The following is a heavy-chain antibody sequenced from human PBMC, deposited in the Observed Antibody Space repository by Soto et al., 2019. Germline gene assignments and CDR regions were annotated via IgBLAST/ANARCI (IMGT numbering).Heavy chain of an antibody. J-gene: IGHJ6*02. D-gene: IGHD6-13*01. CDR3: ESHYSSSWYSGRRGMDV. Sequence: SVKVSCKASGGTFSSYAISWVRQAPGQGLEWMGGIIPIFGTANYAQKFQGRVTITADESTSTAYMELSSLRSEDTAVYYCESHYSSSWYSGRRGMDVWGQGTTVTVSS. V-gene: IGHV1-69*13. CDR1: GGTFSSYA. CDR2: IIPIFGTA.